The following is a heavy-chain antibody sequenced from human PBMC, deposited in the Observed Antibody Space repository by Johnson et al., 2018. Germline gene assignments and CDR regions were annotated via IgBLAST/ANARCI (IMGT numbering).Heavy chain of an antibody. J-gene: IGHJ6*03. D-gene: IGHD3-3*01. CDR2: IYPGDSDT. V-gene: IGHV5-51*01. CDR1: GYSFTSYW. CDR3: ARRVSAIFGVVHYYYMDV. Sequence: VQLVESGAEVKKPGESLKISCNGSGYSFTSYWIGWVRQMPGKGLEWMGIIYPGDSDTRYSPSFQGQVTISADKSISTAHLQWSSLKAPDTAMYYCARRVSAIFGVVHYYYMDVWGKGTTVTVSS.